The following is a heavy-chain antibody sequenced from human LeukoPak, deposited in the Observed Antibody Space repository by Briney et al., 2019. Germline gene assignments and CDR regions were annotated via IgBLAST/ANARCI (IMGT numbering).Heavy chain of an antibody. V-gene: IGHV3-48*03. J-gene: IGHJ4*02. CDR3: ARDSSGWYYFDY. CDR1: GFTFSSYE. Sequence: GGSLRLSCAASGFTFSSYERNWVRQAPGKGLEWVSYISSSGSTIYYADSVKGRFTISRDNAKNSLYLQMNSLRAEDTAVYYCARDSSGWYYFDYWGQGTLVTVSS. CDR2: ISSSGSTI. D-gene: IGHD6-19*01.